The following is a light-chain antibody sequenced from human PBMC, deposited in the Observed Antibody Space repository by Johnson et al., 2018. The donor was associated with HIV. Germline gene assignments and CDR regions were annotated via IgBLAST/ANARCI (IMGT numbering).Light chain of an antibody. Sequence: QSVLTQPPSVSAAPGQKVTISCSGSSCDIGNNYVSWHQQLPGTAPKLLISDNNKRPSGIPDRISGSKSGTSATLGITGLQTGDEADYYCGTWDSRLGAGHVFETGTKVTVL. CDR2: DNN. J-gene: IGLJ1*01. V-gene: IGLV1-51*01. CDR1: SCDIGNNY. CDR3: GTWDSRLGAGHV.